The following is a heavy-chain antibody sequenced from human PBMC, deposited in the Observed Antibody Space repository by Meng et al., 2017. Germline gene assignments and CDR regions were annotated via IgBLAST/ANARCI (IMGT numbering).Heavy chain of an antibody. V-gene: IGHV1-2*06. CDR1: GYTFTGYY. D-gene: IGHD1-26*01. CDR2: INPNSGGT. CDR3: ARVMSSGRHGWGFDY. J-gene: IGHJ4*02. Sequence: ASVKVSCKASGYTFTGYYMHWVRQAPGQGLEWMGRINPNSGGTNYAQKFQGRVTMTRDTSISTAYMELSRLRSDDTAVYYCARVMSSGRHGWGFDYWGQGTLVTVSS.